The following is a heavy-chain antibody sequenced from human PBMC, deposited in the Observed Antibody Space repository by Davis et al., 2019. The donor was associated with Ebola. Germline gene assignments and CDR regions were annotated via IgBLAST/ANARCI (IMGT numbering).Heavy chain of an antibody. V-gene: IGHV1-69*13. J-gene: IGHJ4*02. Sequence: SVKVSCKASGYTFTSYDINWVRQAPGQGLEWMGGIIPIFGTANYAQKFQGRVTITADESTSTAYMELNSLRAEDTALYYCAKDFVIVVVISIWVSLGYWGQGTLVTVSS. D-gene: IGHD3-22*01. CDR1: GYTFTSYD. CDR2: IIPIFGTA. CDR3: AKDFVIVVVISIWVSLGY.